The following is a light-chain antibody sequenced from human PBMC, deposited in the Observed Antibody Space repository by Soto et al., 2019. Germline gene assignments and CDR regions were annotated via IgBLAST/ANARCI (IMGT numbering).Light chain of an antibody. CDR2: AAS. CDR1: QSIYTY. CDR3: QQGYSTIT. Sequence: DIQMTQSPSSLSASVGDRVTITCQASQSIYTYLNWYQQRPGEAPKVLIYAASTLQDGIPSRFSGSGSGTDFTLTIRGLQPEDFATYYCQQGYSTITFGQGTRLEIK. V-gene: IGKV1-39*01. J-gene: IGKJ5*01.